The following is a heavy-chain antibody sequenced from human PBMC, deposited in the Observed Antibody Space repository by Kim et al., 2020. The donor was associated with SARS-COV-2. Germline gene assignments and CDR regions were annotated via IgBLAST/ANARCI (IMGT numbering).Heavy chain of an antibody. V-gene: IGHV4-61*01. CDR1: GASVSSANFY. CDR2: IYYSGST. Sequence: SETLSLTCTVSGASVSSANFYWSWIRQPPGKGLEWIGYIYYSGSTNYSPPLKGRVTMSVDMSKNQFSLKVTSVTAADTAVYYCARDSWNYDYYYYYGIDVWGQGTTVTVSS. D-gene: IGHD1-7*01. J-gene: IGHJ6*02. CDR3: ARDSWNYDYYYYYGIDV.